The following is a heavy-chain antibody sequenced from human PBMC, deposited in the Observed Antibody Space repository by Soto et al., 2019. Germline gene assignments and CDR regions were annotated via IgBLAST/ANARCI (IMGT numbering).Heavy chain of an antibody. CDR1: GDSITSGESY. D-gene: IGHD3-22*01. V-gene: IGHV4-30-4*02. CDR3: AGRASRYYYDSSGYFDY. Sequence: SETLSLTCTVSGDSITSGESYWSWIRQPPGKGLEWIGYIYYSGSTYYNPSLKSRISISVDTSKNQFSLKLSSVTAADTAVYYCAGRASRYYYDSSGYFDYWGQGTLVTVSS. J-gene: IGHJ4*02. CDR2: IYYSGST.